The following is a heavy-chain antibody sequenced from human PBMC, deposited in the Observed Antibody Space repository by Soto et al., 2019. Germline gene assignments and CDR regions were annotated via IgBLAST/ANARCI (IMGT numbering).Heavy chain of an antibody. D-gene: IGHD3-22*01. CDR1: DFTFNNAW. CDR2: IKRRIDGGTT. V-gene: IGHV3-15*07. J-gene: IGHJ4*02. CDR3: ATEVNDYDSSGPVDY. Sequence: EVQLVVSGGGLVKPGGSLRLSCAVSDFTFNNAWMNWVRQAPGKGLEWVGRIKRRIDGGTTDYAAPVKARFTISRDYSKNTLYLQMNSLRTEDTGVYYCATEVNDYDSSGPVDYWGQGSLVTVSS.